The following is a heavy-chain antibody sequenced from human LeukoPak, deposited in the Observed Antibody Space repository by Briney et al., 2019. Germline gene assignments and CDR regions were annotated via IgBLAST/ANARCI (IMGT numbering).Heavy chain of an antibody. CDR2: IYYSGST. CDR1: GGSISSGSYY. V-gene: IGHV4-39*07. Sequence: VIPSETLSLTCTVSGGSISSGSYYWGWIRQPPGKGLEWIGSIYYSGSTYYNPSLKSRVTISVDTSKNQFSLKLNSVTAADTAVYYCTRDLGQWLVDYWGQGTLVTVSS. D-gene: IGHD6-19*01. J-gene: IGHJ4*02. CDR3: TRDLGQWLVDY.